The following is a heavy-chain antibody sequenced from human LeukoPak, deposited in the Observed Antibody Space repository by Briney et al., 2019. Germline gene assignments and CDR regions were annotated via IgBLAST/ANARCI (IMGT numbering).Heavy chain of an antibody. J-gene: IGHJ4*02. CDR1: GDSISSYY. CDR2: IYTSGGT. D-gene: IGHD6-6*01. CDR3: ARLTRLSTSPDRYYLDY. Sequence: PSETLSLTCTVSGDSISSYYWSWIRQPPGKGLEWIGYIYTSGGTNYIPSLKGRVTISIDTSKNQFSLKLSSVTAADSAVYYCARLTRLSTSPDRYYLDYWGQGTMVTVSS. V-gene: IGHV4-4*09.